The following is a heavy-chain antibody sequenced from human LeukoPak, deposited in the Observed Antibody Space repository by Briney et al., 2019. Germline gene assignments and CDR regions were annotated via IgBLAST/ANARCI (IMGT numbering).Heavy chain of an antibody. CDR1: GGSISSYY. CDR2: IYYSGST. J-gene: IGHJ5*02. CDR3: ARQRSYYDSSGYNNWFDP. D-gene: IGHD3-22*01. Sequence: PSETLSLTCTVSGGSISSYYWSWIRQPPGKGLEWIGYIYYSGSTNYNPSLKSRVTISVDMSKNQFSLKLSSVTAADTAVYYCARQRSYYDSSGYNNWFDPWGQGTLVTVSS. V-gene: IGHV4-59*01.